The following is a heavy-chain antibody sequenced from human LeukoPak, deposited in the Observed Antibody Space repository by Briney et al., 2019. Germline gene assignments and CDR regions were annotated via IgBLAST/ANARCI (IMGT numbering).Heavy chain of an antibody. J-gene: IGHJ4*02. V-gene: IGHV3-7*01. CDR3: ARDGSVVAAPGDY. CDR2: IKQDGSEK. CDR1: GFTFSSYW. Sequence: GGSLRLSCGASGFTFSSYWMRWVRQAPGKGTEWVANIKQDGSEKFYVDSMKGRLTTYRDNANNLLYLQMNSLRAEDTAVYYCARDGSVVAAPGDYWGQGTLVTVSS. D-gene: IGHD2-15*01.